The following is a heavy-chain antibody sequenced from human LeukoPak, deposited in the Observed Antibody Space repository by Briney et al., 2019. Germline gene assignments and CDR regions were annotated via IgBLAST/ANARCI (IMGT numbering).Heavy chain of an antibody. V-gene: IGHV3-23*01. Sequence: PGGSLRLSCAASGFTFSSYAMGWDRQAPEKGLEWVSGISGRGASTYYADSAKGRFTISRDNSKNTLYLQMNSLRAEDTAVYYCAKRNRITMATDWGQGTLVTVSS. CDR1: GFTFSSYA. CDR2: ISGRGAST. D-gene: IGHD1-14*01. J-gene: IGHJ4*02. CDR3: AKRNRITMATD.